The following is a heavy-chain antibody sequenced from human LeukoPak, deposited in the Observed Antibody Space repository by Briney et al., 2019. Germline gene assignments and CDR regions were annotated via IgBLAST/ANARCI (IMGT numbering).Heavy chain of an antibody. CDR3: ARQLSSTSKDFDY. J-gene: IGHJ4*02. V-gene: IGHV4-39*01. CDR2: IYYSGST. CDR1: GGSISSSSYY. Sequence: SETLSLTCTVSGGSISSSSYYWGWIRQPPGKGLEWIGSIYYSGSTYYNPSLKSRVTISVDTSKNQFSLKLSSVTAADTAVYYCARQLSSTSKDFDYWGQGTLVTVSS. D-gene: IGHD2-2*01.